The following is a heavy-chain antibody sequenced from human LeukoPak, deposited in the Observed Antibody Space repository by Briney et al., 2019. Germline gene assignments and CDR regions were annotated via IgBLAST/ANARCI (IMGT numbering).Heavy chain of an antibody. CDR2: IGGSGSVT. CDR1: GFTFTSYA. D-gene: IGHD4-17*01. Sequence: GGSLRLSCAASGFTFTSYAMSWVRQAPGKQLEWVSTIGGSGSVTFYADSVKGRFTISRDKSKNTLYLQMNSLRAEDTAVYFCAREGDYDYWGQGTLVTVSS. J-gene: IGHJ4*02. CDR3: AREGDYDY. V-gene: IGHV3-23*01.